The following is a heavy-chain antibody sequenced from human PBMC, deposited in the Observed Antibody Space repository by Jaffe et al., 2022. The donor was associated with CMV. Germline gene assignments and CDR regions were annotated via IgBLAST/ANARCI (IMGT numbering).Heavy chain of an antibody. D-gene: IGHD5-18*01. Sequence: EVQLVESGGGLVQPGRSLRLSCAASGFTFDDYAMHWVRQAPGKGLEWVSGISWNSGSIGYADSVKGRFTISRDNAKNSLYLQMNSLRAEDTALYYCAKSMWGYGPYYFDYWGQGTLVTVSS. CDR1: GFTFDDYA. CDR3: AKSMWGYGPYYFDY. V-gene: IGHV3-9*01. J-gene: IGHJ4*02. CDR2: ISWNSGSI.